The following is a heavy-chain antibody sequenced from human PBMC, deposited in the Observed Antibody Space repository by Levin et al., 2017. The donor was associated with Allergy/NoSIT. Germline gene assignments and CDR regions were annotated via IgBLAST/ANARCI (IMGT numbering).Heavy chain of an antibody. D-gene: IGHD5-18*01. Sequence: PGGSLRLSCAASGFTFSSYAMSWVRQAPGKGLEWVSAISGSGGSTYYADYMKARFTISRDNSKTTLYLQMNSLRAEDTAVYYCAKEAVRGHNYGLQSYSESWGQGTLVTVSS. CDR2: ISGSGGST. V-gene: IGHV3-23*01. CDR1: GFTFSSYA. J-gene: IGHJ5*02. CDR3: AKEAVRGHNYGLQSYSES.